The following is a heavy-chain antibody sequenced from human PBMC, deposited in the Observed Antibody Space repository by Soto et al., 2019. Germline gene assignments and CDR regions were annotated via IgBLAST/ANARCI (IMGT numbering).Heavy chain of an antibody. J-gene: IGHJ3*02. D-gene: IGHD2-2*01. CDR3: ASPGYCSSTSCYAFDI. Sequence: GASVKVSCKASGGTFSSYAISWVRQAPGQGLEWMGGIIPIFGTANYAQKFQGRVTITADESTSTAYMELSSLRSEDTAVYYCASPGYCSSTSCYAFDIWGQGTMVTVSS. CDR2: IIPIFGTA. V-gene: IGHV1-69*13. CDR1: GGTFSSYA.